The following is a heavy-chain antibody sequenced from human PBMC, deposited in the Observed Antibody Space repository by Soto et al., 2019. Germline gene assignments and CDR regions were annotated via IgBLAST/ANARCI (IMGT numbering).Heavy chain of an antibody. V-gene: IGHV4-31*03. CDR3: ARVKDLYSSSWYPNWFDP. J-gene: IGHJ5*02. Sequence: PSETLSLTCTVSGGSISSGGYYWSWIRQHPGKGLEWIGYIYYSGSTYYNPSLKSRVTISVDTPKNQFSLKLSSVTAADTAVYYCARVKDLYSSSWYPNWFDPWAQRTLVTVSS. CDR1: GGSISSGGYY. CDR2: IYYSGST. D-gene: IGHD6-13*01.